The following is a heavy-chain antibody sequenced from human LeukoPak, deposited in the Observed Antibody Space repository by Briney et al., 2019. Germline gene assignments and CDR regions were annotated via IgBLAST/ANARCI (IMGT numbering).Heavy chain of an antibody. Sequence: GESLEISCKGSGYSFTSYWIGWVRQMPGKGLEWMGIIYPGDSDTRYSPSFQGQVTISADKSISTAYLQWSSLKASDTAMYYCARTYYYDSSGSWAFDIWGQGTMVTVSS. J-gene: IGHJ3*02. CDR2: IYPGDSDT. D-gene: IGHD3-22*01. CDR1: GYSFTSYW. CDR3: ARTYYYDSSGSWAFDI. V-gene: IGHV5-51*01.